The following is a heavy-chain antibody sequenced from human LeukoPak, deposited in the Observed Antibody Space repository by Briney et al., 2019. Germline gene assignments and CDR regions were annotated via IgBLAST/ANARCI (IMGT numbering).Heavy chain of an antibody. J-gene: IGHJ3*02. CDR1: GYTFTSYD. D-gene: IGHD6-13*01. CDR3: ARGYSISWYNRVNI. Sequence: GASVKVSCKASGYTFTSYDINWVRQATGQGLEWMGWMNPSSGNTGYAQKFQGRVTMTRNTSISTAYMELSSLRSEDTAVYYCARGYSISWYNRVNIWGQGTMVTVSS. CDR2: MNPSSGNT. V-gene: IGHV1-8*01.